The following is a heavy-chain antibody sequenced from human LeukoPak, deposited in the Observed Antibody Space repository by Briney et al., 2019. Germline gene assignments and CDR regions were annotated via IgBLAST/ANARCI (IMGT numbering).Heavy chain of an antibody. CDR3: ASSGGAPRPGY. V-gene: IGHV4-39*07. CDR1: GGSISSSSYY. J-gene: IGHJ4*02. D-gene: IGHD6-6*01. Sequence: PSETLSLTCTVSGGSISSSSYYWGWIRQPPGKGLEWIGYIYYSGRTYYNPSLKSRVTISVDTSENQFSLKLSSVTAADTAVYYCASSGGAPRPGYWGQGTLVTVSS. CDR2: IYYSGRT.